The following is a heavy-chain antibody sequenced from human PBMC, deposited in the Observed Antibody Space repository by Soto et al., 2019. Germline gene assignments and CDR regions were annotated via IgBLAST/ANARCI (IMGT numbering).Heavy chain of an antibody. Sequence: SVEVFFKASGYTFTSYGISSVREAPGQGLEWMGWISAYNGNTNYAQKLQGRVSMTTDTSTSTAYMELRSLRSDDTAVYYCARDRRWLQMTWYEDYGMDVWGQGTTVTVSS. CDR3: ARDRRWLQMTWYEDYGMDV. D-gene: IGHD5-12*01. CDR1: GYTFTSYG. J-gene: IGHJ6*02. CDR2: ISAYNGNT. V-gene: IGHV1-18*04.